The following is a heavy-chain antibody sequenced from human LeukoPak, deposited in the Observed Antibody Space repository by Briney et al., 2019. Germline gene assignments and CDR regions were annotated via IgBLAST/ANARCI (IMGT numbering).Heavy chain of an antibody. CDR1: GGTFSSYA. V-gene: IGHV1-69*04. CDR2: IIPILGIA. D-gene: IGHD3-10*01. J-gene: IGHJ4*02. CDR3: ARDSYYGSGSYSDY. Sequence: SVNVSCKASGGTFSSYAISWVRQAPGQGLEWMGRIIPILGIANYAQKFQGRVTITADKSTSTAYMELSSLRSEDTAVYYCARDSYYGSGSYSDYWGQGTLVTVSS.